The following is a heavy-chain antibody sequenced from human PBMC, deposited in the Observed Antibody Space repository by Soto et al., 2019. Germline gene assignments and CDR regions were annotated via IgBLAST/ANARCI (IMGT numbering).Heavy chain of an antibody. V-gene: IGHV4-30-4*01. J-gene: IGHJ5*02. CDR1: RGSINSGDYF. CDR2: IYYSGAA. Sequence: QVQLQESGPGLVKPSQTLSLTCTVSRGSINSGDYFWGWIRQSPGMGLEWVGFIYYSGAAYYNPSLKSRVSISVDPSKNKFSLNLSRVTAADTAVYYCARAGRRDGNSSPGRFDTWGQGALVTVSS. D-gene: IGHD1-1*01. CDR3: ARAGRRDGNSSPGRFDT.